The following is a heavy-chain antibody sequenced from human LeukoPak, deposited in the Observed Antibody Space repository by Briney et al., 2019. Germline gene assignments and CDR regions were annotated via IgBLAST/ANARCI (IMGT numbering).Heavy chain of an antibody. CDR1: GHTFTSYA. CDR2: INAGNGNT. J-gene: IGHJ5*02. D-gene: IGHD6-13*01. CDR3: ARVRQQPNGFDP. Sequence: ASVKVSCKASGHTFTSYAMHWVRQAPGQRLEWMGWINAGNGNTKYSQKFQGRVTITRDTSASTAYMELSRLRAEDTAVYYCARVRQQPNGFDPWGRGTLVTVSS. V-gene: IGHV1-3*01.